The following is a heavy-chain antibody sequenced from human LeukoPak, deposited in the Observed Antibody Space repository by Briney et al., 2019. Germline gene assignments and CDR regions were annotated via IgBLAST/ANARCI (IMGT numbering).Heavy chain of an antibody. CDR2: IHYSGST. CDR3: ANMRAHRFDP. V-gene: IGHV4-31*03. CDR1: GGSIRSGGYY. D-gene: IGHD3-16*01. J-gene: IGHJ5*02. Sequence: SETLSLTCTVAGGSIRSGGYYWSWIRQHPGKGLECIGYIHYSGSTHYNPSLRSRVSISQDTSKNQFSLKVKSVTAADTAVYYCANMRAHRFDPWGQGTLVTVSS.